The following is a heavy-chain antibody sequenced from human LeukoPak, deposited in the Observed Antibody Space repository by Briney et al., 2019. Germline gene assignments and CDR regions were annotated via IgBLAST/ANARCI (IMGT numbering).Heavy chain of an antibody. CDR1: GYTFTGYY. CDR3: ARDVGECTNGVCFSNADNWFDP. V-gene: IGHV1-2*02. J-gene: IGHJ5*02. Sequence: GASVKVSCKASGYTFTGYYMHWVRQAPGQGLEWMGWINPNSGGTNYAQKFQGRVTMTRDTSISTAYMELSSLRSDDTAVYYCARDVGECTNGVCFSNADNWFDPWGQGTLVTVSS. CDR2: INPNSGGT. D-gene: IGHD2-8*01.